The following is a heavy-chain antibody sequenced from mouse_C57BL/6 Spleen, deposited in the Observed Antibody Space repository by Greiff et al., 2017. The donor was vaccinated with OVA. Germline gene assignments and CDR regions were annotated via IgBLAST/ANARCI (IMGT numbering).Heavy chain of an antibody. D-gene: IGHD2-2*01. CDR2: IDPEDGDT. V-gene: IGHV14-1*01. CDR1: GFNFKDYY. J-gene: IGHJ2*01. Sequence: VQLQQSGAELVRPGASVKLSCTASGFNFKDYYMHWVKQRPEQGLEWIGRIDPEDGDTNYAPKFPGKATMTADTTSNTAYLQRSSLTSEDTAVYYCTTGGYHYFDYWGQGTTLTVSS. CDR3: TTGGYHYFDY.